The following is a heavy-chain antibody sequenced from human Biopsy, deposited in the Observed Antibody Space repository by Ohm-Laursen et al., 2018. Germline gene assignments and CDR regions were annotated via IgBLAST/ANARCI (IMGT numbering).Heavy chain of an antibody. J-gene: IGHJ4*02. CDR1: GFTFSDAW. D-gene: IGHD4-17*01. V-gene: IGHV3-15*01. CDR2: IKSSTDGGTT. Sequence: SLRLSCAAAGFTFSDAWMNWVRQAPVKGLEWVGRIKSSTDGGTTDYAAPVKNRFTISRDDSKNTFYLQMDSLKTEDTAVYYCTTQNPYGVLGWRRADYWGQGTPVTVSS. CDR3: TTQNPYGVLGWRRADY.